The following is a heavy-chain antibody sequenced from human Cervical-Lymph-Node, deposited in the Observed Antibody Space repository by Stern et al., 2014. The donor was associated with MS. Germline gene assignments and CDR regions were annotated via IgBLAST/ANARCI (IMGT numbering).Heavy chain of an antibody. D-gene: IGHD3-16*02. CDR1: SGFIGNNY. J-gene: IGHJ4*02. V-gene: IGHV4-59*01. Sequence: QVQLQESGPGLVKPSETLSLMCSVSSGFIGNNYWSWIRQPPGKGLEWIGHLYYSGSTYYNPSLKSRVPIPLDTSKNQLSLRLSSVTAADTAVYYCARAGPYDYIWGNFRHRAFYFDSWGQGALVTVSS. CDR3: ARAGPYDYIWGNFRHRAFYFDS. CDR2: LYYSGST.